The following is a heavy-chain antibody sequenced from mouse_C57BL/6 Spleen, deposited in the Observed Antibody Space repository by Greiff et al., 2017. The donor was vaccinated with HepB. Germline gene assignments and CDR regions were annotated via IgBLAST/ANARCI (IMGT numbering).Heavy chain of an antibody. CDR3: ARDEDYYGQRDAMGY. D-gene: IGHD1-1*01. CDR1: GYTFTSYW. V-gene: IGHV1-55*01. J-gene: IGHJ4*01. CDR2: IYPGSGST. Sequence: QVQLKQPGAELVKPGASVKMCCKASGYTFTSYWITWVKQRPGQGLEWIGDIYPGSGSTNYNEKFKSKATLTVDTSSSTAYMQLSSLTSEDSAVYYCARDEDYYGQRDAMGYWAEGTSATVSS.